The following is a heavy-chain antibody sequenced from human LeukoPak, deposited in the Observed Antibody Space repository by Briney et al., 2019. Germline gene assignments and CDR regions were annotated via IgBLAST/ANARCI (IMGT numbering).Heavy chain of an antibody. CDR2: ISAYNGNT. V-gene: IGHV1-18*01. Sequence: ASVKVSCKASGYTFTSYGISLARQAPGQGLECMGWISAYNGNTNYAQKLQGRVTMTTDTSTSTAYMELRSLRSDDTAMYYCARTAVYYDSSGYYYYFYYWGQGTLVTVSS. D-gene: IGHD3-22*01. J-gene: IGHJ4*02. CDR1: GYTFTSYG. CDR3: ARTAVYYDSSGYYYYFYY.